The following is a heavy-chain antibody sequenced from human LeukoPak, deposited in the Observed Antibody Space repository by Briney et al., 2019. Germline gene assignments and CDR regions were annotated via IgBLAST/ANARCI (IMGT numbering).Heavy chain of an antibody. V-gene: IGHV4-39*07. D-gene: IGHD6-19*01. J-gene: IGHJ6*03. CDR3: AGDRYGYSSGWTPLDYYYYMDV. CDR2: IYYSGST. Sequence: KPSETLSLTCTVSGGSISSSSYYWGWIRQPPGKGLEWIGSIYYSGSTYYNPSLKSRVTISVDTSKNQFSLKLSSVTPEDTAVYYCAGDRYGYSSGWTPLDYYYYMDVWGKGTTVTVSS. CDR1: GGSISSSSYY.